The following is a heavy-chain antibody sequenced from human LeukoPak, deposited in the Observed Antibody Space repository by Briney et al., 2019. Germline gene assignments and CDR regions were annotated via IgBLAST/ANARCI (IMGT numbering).Heavy chain of an antibody. Sequence: PGGSLRLSCVASGFTFSKYNIHWVRQAPGKGLEWVAFIRYDRTNEETAESVKGRFTTSRDNSNNTLYLQMNSLRPEDTAMYYCTKEAHEVKWCSRTSCYPQLAFESWGQGTLVIVSS. CDR1: GFTFSKYN. V-gene: IGHV3-30*02. J-gene: IGHJ5*01. D-gene: IGHD2-2*01. CDR2: IRYDRTNE. CDR3: TKEAHEVKWCSRTSCYPQLAFES.